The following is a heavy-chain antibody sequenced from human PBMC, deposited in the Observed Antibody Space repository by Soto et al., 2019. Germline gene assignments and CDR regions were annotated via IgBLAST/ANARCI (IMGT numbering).Heavy chain of an antibody. V-gene: IGHV4-59*08. CDR3: ARHEMGIRGGEHAFDI. CDR2: IYYSGST. J-gene: IGHJ3*02. D-gene: IGHD3-16*01. CDR1: GGSISSYY. Sequence: SETLSLTCTVSGGSISSYYWSWIRQPPGKGLEWIGYIYYSGSTNYNPSLKSRVTISVDTSKNQFSLKLSSVTAADTAVYYCARHEMGIRGGEHAFDIWGQGTMVTVSS.